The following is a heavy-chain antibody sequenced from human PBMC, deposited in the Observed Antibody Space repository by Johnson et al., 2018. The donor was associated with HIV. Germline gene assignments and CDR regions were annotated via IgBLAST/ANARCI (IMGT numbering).Heavy chain of an antibody. J-gene: IGHJ3*02. CDR1: GFTFSSYA. D-gene: IGHD1-26*01. Sequence: QVQLVESGGGLVQPGGSLRLSCAASGFTFSSYAMHWVRQAPGKGLEWVAVISYDGSNKYYADSVKGRFTISRDNAKNSLYLQMNSLRAEDTAVYYCARGGSYLTLDDAFDIWGQGTMVTVSS. CDR2: ISYDGSNK. CDR3: ARGGSYLTLDDAFDI. V-gene: IGHV3-30-3*01.